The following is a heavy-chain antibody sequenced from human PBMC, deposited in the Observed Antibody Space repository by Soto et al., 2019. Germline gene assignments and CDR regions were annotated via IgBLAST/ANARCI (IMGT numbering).Heavy chain of an antibody. J-gene: IGHJ6*02. V-gene: IGHV3-48*02. CDR3: AREIMITFGGVIAPAYGMDV. CDR1: GFTFSSYS. Sequence: GGSLRLSCAASGFTFSSYSMNWVRQAPGKGLERVSYISSSSSTIYYADSVKGRFTISRDNAKNSLYLQMNSLRDEDTAVYYCAREIMITFGGVIAPAYGMDVWGQGTTVTVSS. D-gene: IGHD3-16*02. CDR2: ISSSSSTI.